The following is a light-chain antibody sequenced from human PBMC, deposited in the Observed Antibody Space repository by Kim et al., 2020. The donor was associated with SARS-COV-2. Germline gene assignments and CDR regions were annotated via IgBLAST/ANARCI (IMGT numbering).Light chain of an antibody. J-gene: IGKJ2*01. CDR2: GAS. V-gene: IGKV3-20*01. CDR1: QNFSSRY. Sequence: SPGERAVLSCRASQNFSSRYLAWYQQKPGQAPRVLIHGASSRATGIPDRFSGSGSGPDFTLTISRLEPDDFAVYYCQQYGSSPPFTFGRGTKLEIK. CDR3: QQYGSSPPFT.